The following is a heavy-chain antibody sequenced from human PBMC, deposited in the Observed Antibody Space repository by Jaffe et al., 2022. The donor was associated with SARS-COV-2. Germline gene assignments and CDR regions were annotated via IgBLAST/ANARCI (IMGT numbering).Heavy chain of an antibody. CDR2: IKSRTDGGTT. Sequence: EVQLVESGGGLVKPGGSLRLSCAASGFTFSNAWMSWVRQAPGKGLEWVGRIKSRTDGGTTDYAAPVKGRLSISRDDSKNTLFLQINNLKTEDTAVYYCTTDLTATIFYSYMDVWGQGTTVTVSS. V-gene: IGHV3-15*01. CDR1: GFTFSNAW. D-gene: IGHD2-21*02. CDR3: TTDLTATIFYSYMDV. J-gene: IGHJ6*03.